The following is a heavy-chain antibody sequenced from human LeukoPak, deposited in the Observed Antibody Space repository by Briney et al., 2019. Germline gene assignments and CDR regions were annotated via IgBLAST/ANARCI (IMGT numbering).Heavy chain of an antibody. V-gene: IGHV3-48*03. D-gene: IGHD3-10*01. Sequence: AGGSLRLSCAASGFIFSSYEMNWVRQAPGKGLEWLSYISGSGDTMYYADSVKGRFTISRDNAKNSLYLQMNSLRAEDTAVYYCASYGSGTSYKFRVHYWGQGTLVTVSS. CDR1: GFIFSSYE. CDR2: ISGSGDTM. J-gene: IGHJ4*02. CDR3: ASYGSGTSYKFRVHY.